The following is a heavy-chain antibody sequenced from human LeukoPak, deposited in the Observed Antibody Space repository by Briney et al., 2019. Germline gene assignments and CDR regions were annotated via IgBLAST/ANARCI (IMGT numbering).Heavy chain of an antibody. CDR2: IYYSGST. V-gene: IGHV4-59*01. J-gene: IGHJ2*01. CDR3: AREGTAVVS. D-gene: IGHD3-22*01. Sequence: SETLSLTCTVSGVSISSYYWSWIRQPPGKGLEWIGYIYYSGSTNYNPSLKSRVTISVDTSKNQFSLKLSSVTAADTAVYYCAREGTAVVSWGRGTLVTVSS. CDR1: GVSISSYY.